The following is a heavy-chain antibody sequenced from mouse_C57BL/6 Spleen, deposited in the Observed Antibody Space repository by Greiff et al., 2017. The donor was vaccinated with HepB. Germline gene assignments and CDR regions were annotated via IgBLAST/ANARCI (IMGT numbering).Heavy chain of an antibody. J-gene: IGHJ4*01. CDR2: IYPGGGYT. D-gene: IGHD4-1*01. CDR3: ASLTGSYYAMDY. CDR1: GYTFTNYW. Sequence: VKLQESGAELVRPGTSVKMSCKASGYTFTNYWIGWAKQRPGHGLEWIGDIYPGGGYTNYNEKFKGKATLTADKSSSTAYMQFSSLTSEDSAIYYCASLTGSYYAMDYWGQGTSVTVSS. V-gene: IGHV1-63*01.